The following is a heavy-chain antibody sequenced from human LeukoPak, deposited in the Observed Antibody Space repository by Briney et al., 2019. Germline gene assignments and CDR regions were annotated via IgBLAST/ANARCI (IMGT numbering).Heavy chain of an antibody. D-gene: IGHD4-11*01. CDR2: ISSSGSTI. Sequence: TGGSLRLSCAASGFTFTNYEMIWVRQAPGKGLEWISYISSSGSTIYYADSVKGRFTMSRDNAKNSVHLQMNSLRAEDTAVYYCARETLYSDYEGNYIDYWGQGTLVTASS. J-gene: IGHJ4*02. V-gene: IGHV3-48*03. CDR3: ARETLYSDYEGNYIDY. CDR1: GFTFTNYE.